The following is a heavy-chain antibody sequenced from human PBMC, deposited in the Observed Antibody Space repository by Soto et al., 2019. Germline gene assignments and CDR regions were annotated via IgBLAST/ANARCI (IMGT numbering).Heavy chain of an antibody. V-gene: IGHV4-39*01. J-gene: IGHJ6*02. CDR2: IYYSGIT. Sequence: QLQLQESGPGLVKPSETLSLTCTVSGGSISSSSYYWGWIRQPPGKGLEWIGRIYYSGITYYNPSLKTRFAISLDTSKNHSSLKLSSVPAADTAVYYCTKTGYCSSTSCPGATNGMDVWGQGTTVTVSS. D-gene: IGHD2-2*01. CDR3: TKTGYCSSTSCPGATNGMDV. CDR1: GGSISSSSYY.